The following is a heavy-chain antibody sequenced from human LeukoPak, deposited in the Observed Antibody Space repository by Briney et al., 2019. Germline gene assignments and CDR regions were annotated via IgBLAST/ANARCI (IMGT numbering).Heavy chain of an antibody. CDR3: AREDGDSSGYKDWYFDL. D-gene: IGHD3-22*01. CDR1: GVSISSSSYY. V-gene: IGHV4-39*02. CDR2: IYYSGTT. J-gene: IGHJ2*01. Sequence: SETLSLTCTVSGVSISSSSYYWGWIRQPPGKGPEWIGSIYYSGTTYYNPSLKSRVTISVDTSKNQFSLKLSSVTAADTAMYYCAREDGDSSGYKDWYFDLWGRGTLVTVSS.